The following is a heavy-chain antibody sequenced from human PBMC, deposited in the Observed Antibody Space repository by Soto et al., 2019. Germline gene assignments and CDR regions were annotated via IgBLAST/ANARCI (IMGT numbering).Heavy chain of an antibody. D-gene: IGHD1-1*01. CDR1: GFTFSTYV. CDR3: ARGLYATTWNGAS. V-gene: IGHV3-30-3*01. J-gene: IGHJ5*02. Sequence: GGSLRLSCAASGFTFSTYVIHWVRQAPGKGLERVAIISYDGGSDYYADSVKGRFTISRDNSKNTVYLQMNSLRDEDTAVYYCARGLYATTWNGASWGQGTLVTVSS. CDR2: ISYDGGSD.